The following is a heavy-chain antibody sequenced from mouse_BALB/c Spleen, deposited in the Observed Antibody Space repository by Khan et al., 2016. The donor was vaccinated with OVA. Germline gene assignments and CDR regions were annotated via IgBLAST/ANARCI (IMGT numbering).Heavy chain of an antibody. CDR2: ISPGSGDP. CDR3: ARRNYFGYTFAY. CDR1: GYTFTDYY. V-gene: IGHV1-77*01. J-gene: IGHJ3*01. Sequence: QVRLQQSGAELARPGASVKLSCKASGYTFTDYYINWVKLRTGQGLEWIGAISPGSGDPYYNERFTGKATLTADKSSRTAYMQLSSLTSEASAVDFCARRNYFGYTFAYWGQGTLVTVSA. D-gene: IGHD1-2*01.